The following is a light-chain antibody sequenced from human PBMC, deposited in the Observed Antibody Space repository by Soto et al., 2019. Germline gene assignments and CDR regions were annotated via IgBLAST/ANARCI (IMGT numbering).Light chain of an antibody. CDR3: AAWDDSLGSVV. J-gene: IGLJ2*01. V-gene: IGLV1-47*01. CDR1: SSNIESNY. CDR2: RNN. Sequence: QSVLTQPPSASGTPGQRVTISCFGSSSNIESNYVYWYQQLPGTAPKLLIYRNNQRPSGVPDRFSGSKSGTSASLAISGLRSEDEADYYCAAWDDSLGSVVFGGGTKLTVL.